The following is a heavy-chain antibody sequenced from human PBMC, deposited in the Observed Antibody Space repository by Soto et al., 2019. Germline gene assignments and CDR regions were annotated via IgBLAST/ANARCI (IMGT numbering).Heavy chain of an antibody. CDR3: ARDQGYSYGTNYYYYGMEV. CDR2: ISYDGSNK. J-gene: IGHJ6*02. D-gene: IGHD5-18*01. V-gene: IGHV3-30-3*01. CDR1: GVTFSSHS. Sequence: PWGSXRLSCAASGVTFSSHSIHWVRHAQGKGLGWVAVISYDGSNKYYADSVKGRFTISRYNSKNTIYLKMNSLRAEDTAVYYCARDQGYSYGTNYYYYGMEVWGQGTTVTVSS.